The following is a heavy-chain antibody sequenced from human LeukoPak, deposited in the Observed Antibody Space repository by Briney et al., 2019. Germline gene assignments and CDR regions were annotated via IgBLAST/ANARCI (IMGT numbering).Heavy chain of an antibody. J-gene: IGHJ3*02. D-gene: IGHD3/OR15-3a*01. CDR3: ARVGRHDAFDI. V-gene: IGHV3-48*03. CDR1: GFTFSSYE. Sequence: GGSLRLSCAASGFTFSSYEMNWVRQAPGKGLEWVSYISSSGSTIYYADSVKGRFTISRDNAKNSLYLQMNSLRAEDTAVYYCARVGRHDAFDIWGQGTMVTVSS. CDR2: ISSSGSTI.